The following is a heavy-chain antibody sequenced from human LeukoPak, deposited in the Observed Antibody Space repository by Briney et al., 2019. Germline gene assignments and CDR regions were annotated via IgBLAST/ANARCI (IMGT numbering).Heavy chain of an antibody. D-gene: IGHD3-22*01. Sequence: ASVKVSCKASGYTFTSYEINWVRQATGQGLEWMGWMNPNSGNTGYAQKFQGRVTMTRDTSISTVYIDLSRLRSDDTAIYYCARDRDYYDSSGYFPFDYWGQGTLVTVSS. CDR2: MNPNSGNT. V-gene: IGHV1-8*01. J-gene: IGHJ4*02. CDR1: GYTFTSYE. CDR3: ARDRDYYDSSGYFPFDY.